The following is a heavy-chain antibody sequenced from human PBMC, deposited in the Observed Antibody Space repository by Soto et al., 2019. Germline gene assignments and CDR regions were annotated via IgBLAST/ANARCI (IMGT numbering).Heavy chain of an antibody. Sequence: KLSETLSLTCSVCGGSISSGYWTWILQLPGKGLEWIAYIYYGGSINYNPSLKSRVIISVDTAKNQFSLRLSSVSAADTDVYYCTGAYYDVSGYSLDPWGQGTSVTVS. J-gene: IGHJ5*02. D-gene: IGHD3-22*01. CDR3: TGAYYDVSGYSLDP. CDR1: GGSISSGY. CDR2: IYYGGSI. V-gene: IGHV4-59*01.